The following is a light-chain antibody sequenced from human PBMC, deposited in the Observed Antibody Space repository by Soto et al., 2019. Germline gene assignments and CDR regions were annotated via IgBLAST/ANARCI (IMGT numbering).Light chain of an antibody. CDR1: SSNIGNNY. CDR2: DNN. J-gene: IGLJ2*01. CDR3: GTWDTSLSAVV. Sequence: QSALTQPPSVSAAPGQTVTISCSGSSSNIGNNYVSWYQHLPGTAPKLLIYDNNERPSGIPDRFSGSKSGTSATLGITGLQTGDEADYYCGTWDTSLSAVVFGGGTKVTVL. V-gene: IGLV1-51*01.